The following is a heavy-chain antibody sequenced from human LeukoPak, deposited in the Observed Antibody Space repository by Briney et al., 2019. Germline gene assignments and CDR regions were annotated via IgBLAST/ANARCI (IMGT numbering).Heavy chain of an antibody. CDR3: ARGLNYDSSGYPFDP. J-gene: IGHJ5*02. CDR2: INHSGST. V-gene: IGHV4-34*01. CDR1: GGSFSGYY. Sequence: PSETLSLTCAVYGGSFSGYYWSWIRQPPGKGLEWIGEINHSGSTNYNPSLKSRVTISVDTSKNQFSLKLSSVTAADTAVYYCARGLNYDSSGYPFDPWGQGTLVTVSS. D-gene: IGHD3-22*01.